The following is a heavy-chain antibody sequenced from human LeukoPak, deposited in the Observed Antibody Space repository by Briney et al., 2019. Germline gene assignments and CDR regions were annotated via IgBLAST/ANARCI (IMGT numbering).Heavy chain of an antibody. CDR1: GGSISSYY. Sequence: SETLSLTCTVSGGSISSYYWSWIRQPPGKGLEWIGYISYSGSTNYNPSLESQVTISIDTSKNQFSLKLRSVTAADTAIYYCARQGYDILTGYIDAFDIWGQGTMVTVSS. D-gene: IGHD3-9*01. CDR2: ISYSGST. J-gene: IGHJ3*02. CDR3: ARQGYDILTGYIDAFDI. V-gene: IGHV4-59*08.